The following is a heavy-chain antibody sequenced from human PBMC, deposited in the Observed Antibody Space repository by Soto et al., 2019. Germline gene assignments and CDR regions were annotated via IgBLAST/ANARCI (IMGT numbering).Heavy chain of an antibody. D-gene: IGHD3-10*01. Sequence: SVKVSCKASGDTFKNCVISWVRQAPGQGLEWMGGIIPLFGTTDFAQRFQGRLTITTDESTTTAYMELSRLRSEDTATYYCAAELGFGKLSVVWGQGTTVTVSS. J-gene: IGHJ6*02. CDR1: GDTFKNCV. V-gene: IGHV1-69*05. CDR3: AAELGFGKLSVV. CDR2: IIPLFGTT.